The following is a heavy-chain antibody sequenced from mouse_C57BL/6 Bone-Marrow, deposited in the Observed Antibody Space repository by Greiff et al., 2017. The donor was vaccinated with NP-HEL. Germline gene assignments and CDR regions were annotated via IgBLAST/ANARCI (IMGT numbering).Heavy chain of an antibody. Sequence: EVKLMESGPGLVKPSQSLSLTCSVTGYSITSGYYWNWIRQFPGNKLEWMGYISYDGSNNYNPSLKNRISITRDTSKNQFFLKLNAVTTEDTATYYCARDGPANCDYYAMDYWGQGTSVTVSS. D-gene: IGHD3-3*01. V-gene: IGHV3-6*01. J-gene: IGHJ4*01. CDR1: GYSITSGYY. CDR2: ISYDGSN. CDR3: ARDGPANCDYYAMDY.